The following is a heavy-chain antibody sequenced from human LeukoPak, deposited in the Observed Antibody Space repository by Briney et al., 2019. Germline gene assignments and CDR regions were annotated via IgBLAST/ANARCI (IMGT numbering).Heavy chain of an antibody. J-gene: IGHJ4*02. Sequence: GGSLRLSCAASGFTFSSYAMHWVRQAPGEGLEWVAVISYDGSNKYYADSVKGRFTISRDNSKNTLYLQMNRLRAEDTAVYYCARGHSSSSGSPDYWGQGTLVTVSS. CDR1: GFTFSSYA. CDR3: ARGHSSSSGSPDY. CDR2: ISYDGSNK. D-gene: IGHD6-6*01. V-gene: IGHV3-30-3*01.